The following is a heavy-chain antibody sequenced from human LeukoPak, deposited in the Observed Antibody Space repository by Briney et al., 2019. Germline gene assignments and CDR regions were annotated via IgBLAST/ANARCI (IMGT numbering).Heavy chain of an antibody. CDR2: ISSCSSYI. V-gene: IGHV3-21*01. J-gene: IGHJ4*02. D-gene: IGHD3-10*01. CDR1: GFTFSSYT. Sequence: GGSLRLSCAASGFTFSSYTMSWVRQAPGKGLEWVSSISSCSSYIYYSDSVKGRFTISRDNAKNSLYLLMNSLRAEDTAVYYCATDSESGRITLVRGVNVDYWGQGTLVTVSS. CDR3: ATDSESGRITLVRGVNVDY.